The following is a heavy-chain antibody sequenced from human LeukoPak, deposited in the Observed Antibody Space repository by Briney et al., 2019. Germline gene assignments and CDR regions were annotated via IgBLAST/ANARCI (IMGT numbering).Heavy chain of an antibody. J-gene: IGHJ4*02. CDR2: INTDGSST. Sequence: PGGSLRLSCAASGFTFSSYWMHGVRQAPGKGLVWVSRINTDGSSTSYADSVKGRFTISRDNAKNTLYLQMNSLRAEDTAVYYCAREYGNTPYYFDYWGQGTLVTVSS. V-gene: IGHV3-74*01. D-gene: IGHD4-23*01. CDR1: GFTFSSYW. CDR3: AREYGNTPYYFDY.